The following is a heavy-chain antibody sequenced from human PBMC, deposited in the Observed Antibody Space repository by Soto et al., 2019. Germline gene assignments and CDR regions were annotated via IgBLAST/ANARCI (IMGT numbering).Heavy chain of an antibody. CDR3: ARDFTDSSGPTLGMGV. D-gene: IGHD6-19*01. CDR1: GGSIYSNNW. CDR2: IHHSGST. Sequence: SETLSLTCAVSGGSIYSNNWWSWVRQPPGKGLEWIGEIHHSGSTNYNPSLKSRVTISVDTSKNQFSLKLSSVTAADTAVYYCARDFTDSSGPTLGMGVWGQGTTVTVSS. J-gene: IGHJ6*02. V-gene: IGHV4-4*02.